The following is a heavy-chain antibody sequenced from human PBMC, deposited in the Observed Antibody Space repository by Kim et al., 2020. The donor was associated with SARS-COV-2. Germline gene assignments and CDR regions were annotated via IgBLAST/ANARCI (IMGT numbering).Heavy chain of an antibody. D-gene: IGHD5-12*01. J-gene: IGHJ3*02. CDR2: ISYDGSNK. V-gene: IGHV3-30*18. CDR1: GFTFSSYG. CDR3: AKVTGMATIYDAFDI. Sequence: GGSLRLSCAASGFTFSSYGMHWVRQAPGKGLEWVAVISYDGSNKYYADSVKGRFTISRDNSKNTLYLQMNSLRAEDTAVYYCAKVTGMATIYDAFDIWGQGTMVTVSS.